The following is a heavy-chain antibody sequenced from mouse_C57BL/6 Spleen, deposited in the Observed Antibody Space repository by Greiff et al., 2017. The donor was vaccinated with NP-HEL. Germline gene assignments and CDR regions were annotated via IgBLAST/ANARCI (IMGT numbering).Heavy chain of an antibody. J-gene: IGHJ2*01. D-gene: IGHD2-3*01. CDR3: ARMYDYFDY. CDR1: GFTFSDYY. Sequence: EVKLMESEGGLVQPGSSMKLSCTASGFTFSDYYMAWVRQVPEKGLEWVANINYDGSSTYYLDSLKSRFIISRDNAKNILYLQMSSLKSEDTATYYCARMYDYFDYWGQGTTLTVSS. V-gene: IGHV5-16*01. CDR2: INYDGSST.